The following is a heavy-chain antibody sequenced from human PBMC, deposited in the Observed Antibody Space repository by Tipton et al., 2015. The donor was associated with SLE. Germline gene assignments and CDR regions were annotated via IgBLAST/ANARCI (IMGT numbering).Heavy chain of an antibody. D-gene: IGHD3-3*01. V-gene: IGHV3-48*01. CDR3: ASRYDFWSGYFSYYFDY. CDR2: ISSRSSSI. CDR1: GFTFSRYS. J-gene: IGHJ4*02. Sequence: SLRLSCAASGFTFSRYSMNWVRQAPGKGLEWVSYISSRSSSIYYADSVKGRFTISRDNAKNSLYLQMNSLRAEDTAVYYCASRYDFWSGYFSYYFDYWGQGTLVTVSS.